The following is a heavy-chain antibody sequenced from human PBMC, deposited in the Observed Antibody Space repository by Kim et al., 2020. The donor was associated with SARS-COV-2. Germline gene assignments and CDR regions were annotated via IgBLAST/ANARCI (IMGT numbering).Heavy chain of an antibody. V-gene: IGHV4-30-4*01. Sequence: SETLSLTCSVSGGSISSGDYYWSWIRQSPERGLEWIGFVDYSGSTSYNPSLKSRFTISIDTSENRFSLELRSVTAADTAVYFCGRAPNFRDLFNDAFD. CDR1: GGSISSGDYY. J-gene: IGHJ3*01. CDR3: GRAPNFRDLFNDAFD. CDR2: VDYSGST.